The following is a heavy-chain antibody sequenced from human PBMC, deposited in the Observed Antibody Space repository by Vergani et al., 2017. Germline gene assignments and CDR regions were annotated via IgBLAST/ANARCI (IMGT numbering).Heavy chain of an antibody. CDR3: ARLYGRDSSGSKYFDY. D-gene: IGHD3-22*01. Sequence: EVQLVQSGAEVKKPGESLKISCQISGYSFTNYWIGSVRQMPGKGLEWMGIIHPADSDTRYSPSFQGQVTISVDKSISTAYLQRSSLRASDSAMYYCARLYGRDSSGSKYFDYWGQGTLVTVSS. CDR2: IHPADSDT. J-gene: IGHJ4*02. CDR1: GYSFTNYW. V-gene: IGHV5-51*01.